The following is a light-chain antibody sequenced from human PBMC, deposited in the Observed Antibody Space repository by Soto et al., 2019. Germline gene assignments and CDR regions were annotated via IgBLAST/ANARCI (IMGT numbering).Light chain of an antibody. V-gene: IGKV3-15*01. Sequence: EIVTTQSPATLSVSPGERASLSCRASQSVGSNLAWYQQKPGQAPRLLIYGASTRATGIPARISGSGSGTEFTLTISSLQSEDFAVYYCQQYNDWPLSFGGGTKVDIK. CDR3: QQYNDWPLS. CDR1: QSVGSN. J-gene: IGKJ4*01. CDR2: GAS.